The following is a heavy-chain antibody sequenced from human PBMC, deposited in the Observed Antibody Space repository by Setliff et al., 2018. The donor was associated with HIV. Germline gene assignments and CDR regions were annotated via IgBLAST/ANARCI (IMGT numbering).Heavy chain of an antibody. Sequence: SETLSLPCTVSGGFIGTYYWSWIRQPAGKGLEWIGRIYRTGDTNYNPSLKSRATISLDTPKNQFSLRLSSVTAADTAMYFCARGYTGALDYWGQGTLVTVSS. CDR2: IYRTGDT. CDR3: ARGYTGALDY. CDR1: GGFIGTYY. J-gene: IGHJ4*02. D-gene: IGHD5-18*01. V-gene: IGHV4-4*07.